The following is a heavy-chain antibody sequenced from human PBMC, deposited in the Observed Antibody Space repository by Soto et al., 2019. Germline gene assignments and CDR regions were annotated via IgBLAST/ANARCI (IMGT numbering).Heavy chain of an antibody. V-gene: IGHV3-33*01. CDR2: IWYDGSNK. CDR1: GFTSISKG. Sequence: QVQLVESGGGLVQPGGSRRFPCAASGFTSISKGMHWFGQAPGKGLEWGAVIWYDGSNKYYADSVKGRFTISRDNSKNTLYLQMNSLRAEDTAVYYCARGGDYGRDYYYYMDVWGKGTTVTVSS. D-gene: IGHD4-17*01. CDR3: ARGGDYGRDYYYYMDV. J-gene: IGHJ6*03.